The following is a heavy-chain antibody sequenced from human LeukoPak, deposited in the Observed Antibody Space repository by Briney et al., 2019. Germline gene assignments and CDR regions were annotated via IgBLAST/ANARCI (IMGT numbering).Heavy chain of an antibody. CDR1: GDSITTSRYY. D-gene: IGHD3-9*01. Sequence: PSETLSLTCTVSGDSITTSRYYWAWIRQPPGKGLEWIGEINHSGSTNYNPSLKSRVTISVDTSKNQFSLKLSSVTAADTAVYYCAGGAMERYFDWLLFRDHYYYYMDVWGKGTTVTVSS. V-gene: IGHV4-39*07. CDR2: INHSGST. CDR3: AGGAMERYFDWLLFRDHYYYYMDV. J-gene: IGHJ6*03.